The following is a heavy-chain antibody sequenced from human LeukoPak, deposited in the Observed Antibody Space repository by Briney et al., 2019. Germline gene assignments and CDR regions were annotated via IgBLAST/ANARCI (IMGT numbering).Heavy chain of an antibody. J-gene: IGHJ4*02. CDR1: GFTFSSYS. Sequence: GGSLRLSCAASGFTFSSYSMNWVRQAPGKGLEWVSSISSSSSYIYYADSVKGRFTISRDNAKHSLYLQMNSLRAEDTAVYYCARDREGAGTADYWGQGTLVTVSS. D-gene: IGHD6-13*01. V-gene: IGHV3-21*01. CDR3: ARDREGAGTADY. CDR2: ISSSSSYI.